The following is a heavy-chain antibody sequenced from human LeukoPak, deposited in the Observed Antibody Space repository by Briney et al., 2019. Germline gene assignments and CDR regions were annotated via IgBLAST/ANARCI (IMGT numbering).Heavy chain of an antibody. CDR2: INHSGST. V-gene: IGHV4-34*01. J-gene: IGHJ4*02. CDR3: ASFRWGVGFEY. CDR1: SGSFSGYY. Sequence: SETLSLTCAVYSGSFSGYYWSCIRQTPGKGLEWIGEINHSGSTNYNPSLKSRLTISVDTSKNQFSLKLNSLTAADTAVYYCASFRWGVGFEYWGQGTLVTVSS. D-gene: IGHD3-16*01.